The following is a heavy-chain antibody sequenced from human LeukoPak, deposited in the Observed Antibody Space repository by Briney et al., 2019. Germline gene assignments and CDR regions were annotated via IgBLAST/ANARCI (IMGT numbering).Heavy chain of an antibody. D-gene: IGHD6-13*01. CDR1: GFTFNAYG. CDR3: ATERDSSWTFDY. CDR2: IRYDGVNK. V-gene: IGHV3-30*02. J-gene: IGHJ4*02. Sequence: GGSLRLSCAASGFTFNAYGMHWVRQAPGKGLEWVAFIRYDGVNKDYADSVKGRFTFSRDTSKNTLYLQMNSLRAEDTAVYYCATERDSSWTFDYWGQGTLVTVSS.